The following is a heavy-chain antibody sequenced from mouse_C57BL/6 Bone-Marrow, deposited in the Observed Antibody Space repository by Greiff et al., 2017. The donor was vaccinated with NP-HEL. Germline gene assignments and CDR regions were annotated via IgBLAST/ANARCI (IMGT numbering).Heavy chain of an antibody. CDR1: GYAFSSSW. V-gene: IGHV1-82*01. J-gene: IGHJ4*01. CDR3: ARWEFTTVVAPYAMDY. Sequence: QVQLQQPGPELVKPGASVKISCKASGYAFSSSWMNWVKQRPGKGLEWIGRIYPGDGDTNYNGKFKGKATLTADKSSSTAYMQLSSLTSEDSAVYFCARWEFTTVVAPYAMDYWGQGTSVTVSS. CDR2: IYPGDGDT. D-gene: IGHD1-1*01.